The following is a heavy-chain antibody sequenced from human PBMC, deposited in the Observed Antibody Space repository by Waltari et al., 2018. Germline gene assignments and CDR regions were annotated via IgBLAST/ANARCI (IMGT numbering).Heavy chain of an antibody. CDR2: IYHSGST. CDR1: GYSISSGYY. Sequence: QVQLQESGPGLVKPSETLSLTCAVSGYSISSGYYWGWIRQPPGKGLEWIGSIYHSGSTYYNPSLKSRVTISVDTSKNQFSLKLSSVTAADTAVYYCASPYYYDSSGYIARAFDIWGQGTMVTVSS. V-gene: IGHV4-38-2*01. J-gene: IGHJ3*02. D-gene: IGHD3-22*01. CDR3: ASPYYYDSSGYIARAFDI.